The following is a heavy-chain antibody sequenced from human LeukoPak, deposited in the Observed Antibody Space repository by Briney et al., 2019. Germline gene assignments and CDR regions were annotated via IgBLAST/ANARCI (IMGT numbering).Heavy chain of an antibody. D-gene: IGHD1-26*01. V-gene: IGHV1-46*01. J-gene: IGHJ4*02. CDR1: GYTFTSYY. Sequence: GASVKVSCKASGYTFTSYYMHWVRQAPGQGLEWMGIINPSGGSTSYAQKFQGRVTMTRDTSTSTAYMELRSLRSDDTAVYYCAREEAQGSGSFYFDYWGQGTLVTVSS. CDR2: INPSGGST. CDR3: AREEAQGSGSFYFDY.